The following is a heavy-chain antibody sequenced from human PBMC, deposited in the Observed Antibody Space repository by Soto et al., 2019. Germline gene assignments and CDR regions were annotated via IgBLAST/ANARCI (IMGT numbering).Heavy chain of an antibody. CDR1: GFTLSSYG. CDR3: AKDVNYDILAGYYYY. CDR2: IRGKGGDT. Sequence: EVHLLESGGNLVRPGGSLRLSCVASGFTLSSYGMTWVRQAPGKGLEWVSTIRGKGGDTYYADSVKGRFTISRDTSKNTLYLQMNSLRAEDTAGYYCAKDVNYDILAGYYYYWGQGTLVTVSS. D-gene: IGHD3-9*01. J-gene: IGHJ4*02. V-gene: IGHV3-23*01.